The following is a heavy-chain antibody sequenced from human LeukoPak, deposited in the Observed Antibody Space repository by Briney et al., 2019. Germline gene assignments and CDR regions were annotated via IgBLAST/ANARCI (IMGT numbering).Heavy chain of an antibody. CDR1: GFTFSSYS. Sequence: GGSLRLSCAASGFTFSSYSMNWVRQAPGNGLEWVSYISSSSSTIYYADSVKGRFTISRDNAKNSLYLQMNSLRAEDTAVYYCARISNSSSRSFDYWGQGTLVTVSS. D-gene: IGHD6-6*01. CDR2: ISSSSSTI. CDR3: ARISNSSSRSFDY. J-gene: IGHJ4*02. V-gene: IGHV3-48*01.